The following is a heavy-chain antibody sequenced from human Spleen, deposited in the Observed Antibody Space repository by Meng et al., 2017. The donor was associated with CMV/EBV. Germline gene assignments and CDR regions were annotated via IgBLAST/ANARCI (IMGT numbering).Heavy chain of an antibody. Sequence: GESLKISCAAPGFTFSSYWMHWVRQAPGKGLGGVSRINSNRYSTSYADSVKGRFTIYRDNAKNTLYLHMNSLRAEDTAVYSCARSSVLWFGESPWFDPWGQGTLVTVSS. J-gene: IGHJ5*02. CDR1: GFTFSSYW. CDR2: INSNRYST. D-gene: IGHD3-10*01. V-gene: IGHV3-74*01. CDR3: ARSSVLWFGESPWFDP.